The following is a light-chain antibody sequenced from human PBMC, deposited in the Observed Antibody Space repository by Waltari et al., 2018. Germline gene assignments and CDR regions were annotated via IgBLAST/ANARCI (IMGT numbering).Light chain of an antibody. CDR2: WAS. CDR1: QSVLYSSNNKNY. J-gene: IGKJ2*02. Sequence: DIVMTQSPDSLAVSLGERATINCKSSQSVLYSSNNKNYLAWYQQKPGQPPKLLISWASTRESGVPDRFSGSESGTDFTLTISSLQAEDVAVYYCQQYYSIPCTFGQGTKLEI. V-gene: IGKV4-1*01. CDR3: QQYYSIPCT.